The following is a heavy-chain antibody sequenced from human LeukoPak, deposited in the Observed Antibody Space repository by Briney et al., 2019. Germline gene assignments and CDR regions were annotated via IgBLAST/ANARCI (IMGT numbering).Heavy chain of an antibody. CDR1: GGSFSGYY. V-gene: IGHV4-34*01. CDR3: ARHVWFGELLLHYFDY. CDR2: INHSGST. J-gene: IGHJ4*02. Sequence: PSETLSLTCAVYGGSFSGYYWSWIRQPPGKGLEWSGEINHSGSTNYNPSLKSRVTISVDTSKNQFSLKLSSLTAADPAVYYCARHVWFGELLLHYFDYWGQGTLVTVSS. D-gene: IGHD3-10*01.